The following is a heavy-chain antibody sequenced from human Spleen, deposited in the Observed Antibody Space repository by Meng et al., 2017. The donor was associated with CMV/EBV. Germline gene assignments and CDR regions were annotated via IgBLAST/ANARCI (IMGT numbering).Heavy chain of an antibody. J-gene: IGHJ4*02. Sequence: GESLKISCAASGFTFSGYSMNWVRQAPGKGLEWVSYISSSSSTIYYADSVKGRFTISRDNAKNSIYLQMHSLRAEDTAVYYCTRDLDYTYFGYWGQGTLVTVSS. V-gene: IGHV3-48*04. D-gene: IGHD3-16*01. CDR1: GFTFSGYS. CDR3: TRDLDYTYFGY. CDR2: ISSSSSTI.